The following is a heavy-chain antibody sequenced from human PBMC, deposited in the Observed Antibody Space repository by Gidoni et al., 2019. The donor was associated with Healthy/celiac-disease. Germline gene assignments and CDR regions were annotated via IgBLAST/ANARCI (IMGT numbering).Heavy chain of an antibody. CDR2: MNPNSGNT. CDR1: GYTFTSYD. D-gene: IGHD4-17*01. V-gene: IGHV1-8*01. CDR3: ARRGMTTVTARSYYYYYYYMDV. Sequence: QVQLVQSGAEVKKPGASVKVSCKASGYTFTSYDINWVRQATGQGLEWMGWMNPNSGNTGYAQKVQGRVTMTRNTSISTAYMELSSLRSEDTAVYYCARRGMTTVTARSYYYYYYYMDVWGKGTTVTVSS. J-gene: IGHJ6*03.